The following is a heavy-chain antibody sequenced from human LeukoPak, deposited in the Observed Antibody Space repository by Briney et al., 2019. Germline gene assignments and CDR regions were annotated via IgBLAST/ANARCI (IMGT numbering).Heavy chain of an antibody. D-gene: IGHD3-10*01. J-gene: IGHJ4*02. Sequence: QSGGSLRLSCVTSGFTFNTYAMSWVRQAPGKGLEWVSGISGSGGGTYYADSVKGRFTISRDNSKNTLYLQMNSLRVDDTATFYCAKDTGGWLGESYFDYWGQGTLVTVSS. CDR3: AKDTGGWLGESYFDY. CDR2: ISGSGGGT. V-gene: IGHV3-23*01. CDR1: GFTFNTYA.